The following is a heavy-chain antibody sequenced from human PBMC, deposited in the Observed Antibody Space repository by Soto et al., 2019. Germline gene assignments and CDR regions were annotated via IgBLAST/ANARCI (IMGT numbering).Heavy chain of an antibody. V-gene: IGHV4-4*02. CDR2: IYASEST. Sequence: QVQLQESGPGLVKPSGTLSLTCAVSGGSISSSNWWSWVRQPPGKGLEWIGEIYASESTSYNPSLKSRATISVDKSKNQMSLKLSSVTAADTAVYYCAREIIAGHLHWGQGTLVTVSS. J-gene: IGHJ1*01. CDR1: GGSISSSNW. D-gene: IGHD6-13*01. CDR3: AREIIAGHLH.